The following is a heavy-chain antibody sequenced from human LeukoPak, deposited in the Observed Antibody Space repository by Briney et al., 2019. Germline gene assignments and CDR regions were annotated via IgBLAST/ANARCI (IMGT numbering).Heavy chain of an antibody. CDR1: GGSISNYY. V-gene: IGHV4-59*12. D-gene: IGHD3-22*01. CDR3: ARVNYSDRSGYYYFDY. CDR2: VYYTGST. Sequence: KPSETLSLTCTVSGGSISNYYWSWIRQPPGKGLEWIGYVYYTGSTSYNPSLKSRVTMSVDTSKNQLSLKLTSVTAADTAVYYCARVNYSDRSGYYYFDYWGQGTLVTVSS. J-gene: IGHJ4*02.